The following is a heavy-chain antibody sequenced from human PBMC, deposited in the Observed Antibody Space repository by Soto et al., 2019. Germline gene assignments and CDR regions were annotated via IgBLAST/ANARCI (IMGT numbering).Heavy chain of an antibody. CDR2: INPYNGNT. Sequence: ASVKVSCKASGYTFTSYGISWVREAPGQGLEWMAWINPYNGNTKYAEKFLGRVTVTTDTSTATAYMEVRSLTSDDTAVFYCARVGVGLAAPRVWPYWGQGTPVTVSS. CDR3: ARVGVGLAAPRVWPY. D-gene: IGHD6-13*01. V-gene: IGHV1-18*01. J-gene: IGHJ4*02. CDR1: GYTFTSYG.